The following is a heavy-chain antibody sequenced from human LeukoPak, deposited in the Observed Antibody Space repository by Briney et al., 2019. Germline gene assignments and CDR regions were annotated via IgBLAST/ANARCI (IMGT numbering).Heavy chain of an antibody. J-gene: IGHJ4*02. CDR1: GYSFTSYY. D-gene: IGHD3-22*01. V-gene: IGHV1-46*01. CDR2: VNPSGGAT. Sequence: ASVKVSCKASGYSFTSYYMHWVRQAPGQGFEWMGVVNPSGGATTDAQEFVGRVSMTWDMSTSTVYMELRSLRSDDTAVYFCAREPSRTGYSSGYYYVDHWGQGTLVTVSS. CDR3: AREPSRTGYSSGYYYVDH.